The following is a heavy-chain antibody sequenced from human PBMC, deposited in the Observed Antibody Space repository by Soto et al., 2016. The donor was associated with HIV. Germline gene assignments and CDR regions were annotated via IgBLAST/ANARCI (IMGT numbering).Heavy chain of an antibody. D-gene: IGHD6-13*01. CDR3: ARDPRXSSWYEYYGMDV. J-gene: IGHJ6*01. Sequence: EVQLVESGGDLVQPGGSLRLSCVASGFAFNTYSMNWVRQAPGKGLEWVSYISSSSSTIYYADSVKGRITISRDNAKNSLYLQMYSLRAEDTAVYYCARDPRXSSWYEYYGMDVWGQGTTVTGLL. CDR1: GFAFNTYS. V-gene: IGHV3-48*04. CDR2: ISSSSSTI.